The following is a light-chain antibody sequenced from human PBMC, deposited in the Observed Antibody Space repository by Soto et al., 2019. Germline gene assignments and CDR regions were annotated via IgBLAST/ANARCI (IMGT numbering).Light chain of an antibody. V-gene: IGLV2-11*01. Sequence: QSALTQPRSVSGSPGQSVTISCTGTSSDVGTYNFVSWYRQHPGKAPKLMIYDVSKRPSGVPDRFSGSKSVNTASLTISGLQAEDEADYYCCSFAGSDTLVFGGGTKLTVL. CDR1: SSDVGTYNF. CDR2: DVS. J-gene: IGLJ3*02. CDR3: CSFAGSDTLV.